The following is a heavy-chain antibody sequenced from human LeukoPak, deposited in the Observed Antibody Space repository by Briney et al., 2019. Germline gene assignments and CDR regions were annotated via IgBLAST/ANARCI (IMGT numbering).Heavy chain of an antibody. J-gene: IGHJ4*02. Sequence: SETLSLTCAVYGGSFSGYYWSWVRQPPGKGLEWLGEINHSGSTNYNPSLKSRVTISVDTSKYQFSLKLSSVTAADTAVYYCARGFPYCSSTSCYNRFDYWGQGTLVTVSS. V-gene: IGHV4-34*01. CDR1: GGSFSGYY. CDR3: ARGFPYCSSTSCYNRFDY. CDR2: INHSGST. D-gene: IGHD2-2*02.